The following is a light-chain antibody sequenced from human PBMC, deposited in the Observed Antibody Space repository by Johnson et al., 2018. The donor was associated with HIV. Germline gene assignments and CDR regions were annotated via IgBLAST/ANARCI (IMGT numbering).Light chain of an antibody. Sequence: QSVLTQPPSVSAAPGQKVTISCSGSSSNIGNNYVSWYQQLPGTAPKVLIHENNKRPSGIPDRFSGSKSGTSATLGITALQTGDEADYYCGTWDSSLSTYVFVTGTKVTVL. V-gene: IGLV1-51*02. CDR2: ENN. CDR3: GTWDSSLSTYV. CDR1: SSNIGNNY. J-gene: IGLJ1*01.